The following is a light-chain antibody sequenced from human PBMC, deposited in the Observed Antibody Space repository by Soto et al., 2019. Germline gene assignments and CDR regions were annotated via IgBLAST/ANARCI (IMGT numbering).Light chain of an antibody. CDR2: GAS. CDR3: QQYNNWVYT. V-gene: IGKV3-15*01. J-gene: IGKJ2*01. CDR1: ESVSSN. Sequence: EVVLTQSPATLSVSPGERATLSCRASESVSSNLAWYQQKPGQAPRLVIHGASSRATDIPTRFSGSMSGTEFTLVISSLQSEDCAVYYCQQYNNWVYTVGQGTKLEIK.